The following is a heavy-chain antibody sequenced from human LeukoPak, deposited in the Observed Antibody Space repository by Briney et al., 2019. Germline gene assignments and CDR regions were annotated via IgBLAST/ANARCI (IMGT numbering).Heavy chain of an antibody. CDR2: ISSSSSYI. J-gene: IGHJ4*02. Sequence: GGSLRLSCAASGFTFSSYGMSWVPQAPGKGLEWVSSISSSSSYIYYADSVKGRFTISRDNAKNSLYLQMNSLRAEDTAVYYCARDHDYGDSAFDYWGQGTLVTVSS. CDR3: ARDHDYGDSAFDY. V-gene: IGHV3-21*01. CDR1: GFTFSSYG. D-gene: IGHD4-17*01.